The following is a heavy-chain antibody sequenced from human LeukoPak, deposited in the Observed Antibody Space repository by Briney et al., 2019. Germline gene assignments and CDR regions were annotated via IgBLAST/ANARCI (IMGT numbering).Heavy chain of an antibody. D-gene: IGHD4-17*01. V-gene: IGHV4-4*09. J-gene: IGHJ4*02. Sequence: SETLSLTCTVSGGSITNDYWSWIRQSPGKGLEWIGYIYPSGSTNYNPSLKSRVTISVDTSKNQFSLKLSSVTAADTAVYYCARSGYGDPHFDYWGQGTLVTVSS. CDR1: GGSITNDY. CDR2: IYPSGST. CDR3: ARSGYGDPHFDY.